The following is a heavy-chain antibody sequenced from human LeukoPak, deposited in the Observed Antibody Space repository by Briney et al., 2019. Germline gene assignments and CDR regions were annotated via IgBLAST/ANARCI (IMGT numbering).Heavy chain of an antibody. CDR1: GGSISSGGYS. CDR2: IYHSGST. CDR3: ARVGQYCSSTSCYIGWFDP. Sequence: SETLSLTCAVSGGSISSGGYSWSWIRQPPGKGLEWIGYIYHSGSTYYNPSLKSRVTISVDRSKNQFSLKLSSVTAADTAVYYCARVGQYCSSTSCYIGWFDPWGQGTLVTVSS. V-gene: IGHV4-30-2*01. D-gene: IGHD2-2*02. J-gene: IGHJ5*02.